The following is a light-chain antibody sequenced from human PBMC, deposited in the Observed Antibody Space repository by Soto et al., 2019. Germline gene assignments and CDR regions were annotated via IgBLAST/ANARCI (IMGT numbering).Light chain of an antibody. CDR3: QQYNSYRA. Sequence: DIQMTHSPSTLSASVGDRVTITFRSSQSISNWLAWHQQKPGKAPKLLIYKASSLESGVPSRFSGSGSGTEFTLTISSLQPDDFATYYCQQYNSYRAFGQGTKVDIK. CDR2: KAS. CDR1: QSISNW. V-gene: IGKV1-5*03. J-gene: IGKJ1*01.